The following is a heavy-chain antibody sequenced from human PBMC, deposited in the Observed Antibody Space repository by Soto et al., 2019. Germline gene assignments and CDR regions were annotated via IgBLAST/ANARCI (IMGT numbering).Heavy chain of an antibody. CDR3: ARSIVVVTALAY. V-gene: IGHV1-3*01. Sequence: ASVKVCCKASGYTFTSYAMHWVRQAPGQRLEWMGWINAGNGNTKYSQKFQGRVTITRDTSASTAYMELSSLRSEDTAVYYCARSIVVVTALAYWGQGTLVTVSS. CDR1: GYTFTSYA. D-gene: IGHD2-21*02. CDR2: INAGNGNT. J-gene: IGHJ4*02.